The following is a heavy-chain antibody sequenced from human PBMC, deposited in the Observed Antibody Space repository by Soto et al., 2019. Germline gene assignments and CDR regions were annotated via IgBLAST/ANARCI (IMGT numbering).Heavy chain of an antibody. D-gene: IGHD3-10*01. V-gene: IGHV1-69*13. CDR2: TIPIFDTP. CDR3: ARDREDGSGTKYNWFDS. CDR1: GGTFGNFG. Sequence: GASVKVSCKASGGTFGNFGISWLRQAPGQGLEWMGGTIPIFDTPHYAEKFRDRLAITADATSTAYMELTSLSSEDTATYYCARDREDGSGTKYNWFDSWGQGTLVTSPQ. J-gene: IGHJ5*01.